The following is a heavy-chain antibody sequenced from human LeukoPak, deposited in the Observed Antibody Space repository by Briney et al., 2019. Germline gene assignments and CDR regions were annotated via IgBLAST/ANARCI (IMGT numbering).Heavy chain of an antibody. Sequence: GASLKISCKGSGYRFTSYWIGWVRQMPGEGLEWMAIIYPGDSDTRYSPSFQGQVTISADKSISTAYLQWSSLKASDAAMYYCARRGVYATSPFDYWGQGTLVTVSS. D-gene: IGHD2-8*01. CDR3: ARRGVYATSPFDY. CDR1: GYRFTSYW. V-gene: IGHV5-51*01. J-gene: IGHJ4*02. CDR2: IYPGDSDT.